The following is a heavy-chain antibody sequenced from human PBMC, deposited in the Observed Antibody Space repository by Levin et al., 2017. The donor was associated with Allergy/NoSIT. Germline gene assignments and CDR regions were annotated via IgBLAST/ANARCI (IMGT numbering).Heavy chain of an antibody. CDR1: GYTFTSHG. D-gene: IGHD3-10*01. Sequence: ASVKVSCKASGYTFTSHGITWVRQAPGQGLEWMGWISAYDGTTNYAQKFQGRVTMTTDTSTSTVYMELRSLRSDDTAVYYCARVVVRGVNWFDPWGQGTLVTVSS. CDR3: ARVVVRGVNWFDP. CDR2: ISAYDGTT. V-gene: IGHV1-18*01. J-gene: IGHJ5*02.